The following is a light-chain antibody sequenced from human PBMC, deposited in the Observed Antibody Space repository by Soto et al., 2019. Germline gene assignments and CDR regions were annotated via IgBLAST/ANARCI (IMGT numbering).Light chain of an antibody. CDR3: QQLHSFPLT. V-gene: IGKV1-9*01. Sequence: DIQLTQSPSFLSASVGDRVTITCRASQGISSYLAWYQQKPGKVPKLLIYSASILQSGVPSRFSGSGSGTEFDLTISSLQPEDFATYYCQQLHSFPLTFGGGTKVEI. J-gene: IGKJ4*01. CDR1: QGISSY. CDR2: SAS.